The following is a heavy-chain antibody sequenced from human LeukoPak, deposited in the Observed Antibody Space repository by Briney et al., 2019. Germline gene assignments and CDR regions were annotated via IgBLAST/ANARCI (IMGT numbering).Heavy chain of an antibody. J-gene: IGHJ3*02. CDR2: LAYDESNK. Sequence: GGSLRVCCAASGFTFSSYAMHWVRQAPGKGLEWVALLAYDESNKYYTDSVKGRFTISRDNSKNTLHLQMNSLRGEDTAVYYCAKSLNRLRSQDAFDIWGQGTMVTVSS. V-gene: IGHV3-30-3*01. CDR3: AKSLNRLRSQDAFDI. CDR1: GFTFSSYA.